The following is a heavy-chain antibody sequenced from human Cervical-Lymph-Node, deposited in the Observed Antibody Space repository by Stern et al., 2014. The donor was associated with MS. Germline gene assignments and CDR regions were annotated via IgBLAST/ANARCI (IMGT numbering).Heavy chain of an antibody. CDR2: FYYSGAT. Sequence: QVQLQESGPGLVQPSETLSLTCTVSGGYIAGYYWSWIRQTPGKGLAWIGYFYYSGATNYNPSLNSRVTISVDTSKNQFSLRLSPVTAADTAVYYCARDRHRSGRQILGYYFYAMDVWGRGTTVTVSS. D-gene: IGHD1-14*01. CDR1: GGYIAGYY. CDR3: ARDRHRSGRQILGYYFYAMDV. V-gene: IGHV4-59*01. J-gene: IGHJ6*02.